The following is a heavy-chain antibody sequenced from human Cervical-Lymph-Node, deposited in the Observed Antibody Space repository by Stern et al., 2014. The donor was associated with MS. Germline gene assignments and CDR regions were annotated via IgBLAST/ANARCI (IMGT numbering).Heavy chain of an antibody. CDR2: IYYSGST. D-gene: IGHD4-17*01. V-gene: IGHV4-39*01. J-gene: IGHJ4*02. CDR1: GGSISSSSYY. Sequence: QVQLQESGPGLVKPSETLSLTCTVSGGSISSSSYYWGWIRQPPGKGLEWIGSIYYSGSTYYNPSLKSRVTISVDTSKTQFSLKLGSVTAADTAVYYCASLTVTPNFDYWGQGTLVTVSS. CDR3: ASLTVTPNFDY.